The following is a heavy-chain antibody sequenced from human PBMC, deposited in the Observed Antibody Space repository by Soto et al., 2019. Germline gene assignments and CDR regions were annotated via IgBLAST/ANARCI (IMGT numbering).Heavy chain of an antibody. Sequence: QVQLVESGGGVVQPGRSLRLSCAASGFTFSSYGMHWVRQAPGKGLEWVSVISYDGSNKYYADSVKGRFTISRGNSENTLYMQMNSLRTEDTAVYYCAKVHASSCYFLYYFDYWGQGTLVTVSS. CDR2: ISYDGSNK. CDR3: AKVHASSCYFLYYFDY. D-gene: IGHD3-22*01. CDR1: GFTFSSYG. J-gene: IGHJ4*02. V-gene: IGHV3-30*18.